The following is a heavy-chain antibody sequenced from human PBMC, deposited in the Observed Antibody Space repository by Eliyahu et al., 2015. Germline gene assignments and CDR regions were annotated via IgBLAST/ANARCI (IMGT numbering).Heavy chain of an antibody. D-gene: IGHD3-3*01. J-gene: IGHJ5*02. CDR2: IKSKTDGGTT. V-gene: IGHV3-15*01. CDR1: GFTXXNXW. Sequence: EVQLVESGGGLVKPGGSXRLXXXASGFTXXNXWMXWVRPAPGKGVGWVGRIKSKTDGGTTDYAAPVKGRFTISRDDSKNTLYLQMNSLKTEDTAVYYCTTGSIKIFGVVNEPWGQGTLVTVSS. CDR3: TTGSIKIFGVVNEP.